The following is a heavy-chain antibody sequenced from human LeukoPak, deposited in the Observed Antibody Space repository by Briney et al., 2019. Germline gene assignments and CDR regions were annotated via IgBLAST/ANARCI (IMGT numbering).Heavy chain of an antibody. CDR1: GYTFTGYY. CDR2: INPNSGGT. Sequence: GASVKVSCKASGYTFTGYYMHWVRQAPGQGLEWMGWINPNSGGTNYAQKFQGRVTMTRDTSISTAYMELSRLRSDDTAVYYCARAKGSVAGPYDAFDIWGQGTMVTVSS. CDR3: ARAKGSVAGPYDAFDI. V-gene: IGHV1-2*02. D-gene: IGHD6-13*01. J-gene: IGHJ3*02.